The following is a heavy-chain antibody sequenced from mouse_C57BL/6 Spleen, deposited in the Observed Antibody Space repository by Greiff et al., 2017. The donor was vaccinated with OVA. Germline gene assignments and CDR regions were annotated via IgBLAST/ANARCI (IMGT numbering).Heavy chain of an antibody. J-gene: IGHJ4*01. CDR3: TTVAYPHMDY. Sequence: VHVKQSGAELVRPGASVKLSCTASGFNIKDYYMHWVKQRPEQGLEWIGWIDPENGDTEYASKFQGKATITADTSSNTAYLQLSSLTSEDTAVYYCTTVAYPHMDYWGQGTSVTVSS. D-gene: IGHD2-10*01. CDR2: IDPENGDT. V-gene: IGHV14-4*01. CDR1: GFNIKDYY.